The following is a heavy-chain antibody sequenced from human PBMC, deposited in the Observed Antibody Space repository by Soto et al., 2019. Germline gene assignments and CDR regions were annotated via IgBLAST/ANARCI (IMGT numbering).Heavy chain of an antibody. CDR1: GFTFSSYA. V-gene: IGHV3-23*01. D-gene: IGHD4-4*01. CDR2: ISGSGGST. CDR3: AKDSAVTPFYFDY. J-gene: IGHJ4*02. Sequence: VQLLESGGGLVQPGGSLRLSCAASGFTFSSYAMSWVRQAPGAGLEWVSGISGSGGSTHYADSVKGRFTISRDNSKNTLFLQLNSLRAEDTAIYYCAKDSAVTPFYFDYWGQGTLVTVSS.